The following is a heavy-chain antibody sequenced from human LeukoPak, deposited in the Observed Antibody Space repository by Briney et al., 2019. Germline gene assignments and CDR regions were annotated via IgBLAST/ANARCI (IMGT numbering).Heavy chain of an antibody. CDR1: GYTFTGHY. V-gene: IGHV1-2*02. J-gene: IGHJ4*02. Sequence: ASVKVSCKASGYTFTGHYMHWVRQAPGQGPEWMGWINPNSGGTKYAQKFQGRVTMTRDTSISTAYMELSRLRSDDTAVYYCARGPYYDILTGYHYYFDYWGQGTLVTVSS. CDR2: INPNSGGT. CDR3: ARGPYYDILTGYHYYFDY. D-gene: IGHD3-9*01.